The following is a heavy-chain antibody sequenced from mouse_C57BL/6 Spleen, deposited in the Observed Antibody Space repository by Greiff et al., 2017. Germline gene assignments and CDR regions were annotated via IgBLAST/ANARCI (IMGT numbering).Heavy chain of an antibody. CDR2: IDPSDSDT. CDR3: ARRAYYRNYDAMDY. J-gene: IGHJ4*01. D-gene: IGHD2-5*01. Sequence: VQLQQPGAELVRPGSSVKLSCKASGYTFTSYWMHWVKQRPIQGLEWIGNIDPSDSDTHYNQKFKDKATLTVDKSSSTAYMQLSSLTSEDSAVYYCARRAYYRNYDAMDYWGQGTSVTVSS. CDR1: GYTFTSYW. V-gene: IGHV1-52*01.